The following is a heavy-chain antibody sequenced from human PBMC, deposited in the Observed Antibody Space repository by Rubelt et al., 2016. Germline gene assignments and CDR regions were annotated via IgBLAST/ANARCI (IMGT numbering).Heavy chain of an antibody. Sequence: QVQLVQSGAEVKKPGASVKVSCKASGYTFITYGISWVRQAPGQGLEWMGWISTFNGNTKYAQKHQGRVTMTTDTSTAKAYMELTNLRADDTAVYYCSRGLETINGYWGQGTLVTVSS. D-gene: IGHD5-24*01. CDR2: ISTFNGNT. CDR3: SRGLETINGY. J-gene: IGHJ4*02. CDR1: GYTFITYG. V-gene: IGHV1-18*01.